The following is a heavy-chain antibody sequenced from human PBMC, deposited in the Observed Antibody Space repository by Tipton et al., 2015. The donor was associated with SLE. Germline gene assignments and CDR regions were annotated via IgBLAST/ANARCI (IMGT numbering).Heavy chain of an antibody. CDR3: ARGHPHIVVVIGGGWFDP. CDR1: GGSISNYS. D-gene: IGHD2-21*01. J-gene: IGHJ5*02. Sequence: TLSLTCTVSGGSISNYSWSWIRQPPGKGLEWIGSIYHSGNTYSNPSLKSRVTISADTSKKQFSLKLRSVTAADTAVYYCARGHPHIVVVIGGGWFDPWGQGTLVTVSS. V-gene: IGHV4-59*12. CDR2: IYHSGNT.